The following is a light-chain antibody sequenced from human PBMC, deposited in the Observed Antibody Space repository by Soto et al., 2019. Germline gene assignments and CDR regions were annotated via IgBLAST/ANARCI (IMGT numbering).Light chain of an antibody. J-gene: IGKJ5*01. CDR1: KSVSSSS. CDR3: QQRSNWPT. CDR2: GAS. V-gene: IGKV3D-20*02. Sequence: EIVFTQSPGTLSLSPGERATLSCRASKSVSSSSLAWCQQKPGQAPRLLISGASSRAADIPDRLSGSGSGTDFTLTISSLAPEDFAVYYCQQRSNWPTFGQGTRLEIK.